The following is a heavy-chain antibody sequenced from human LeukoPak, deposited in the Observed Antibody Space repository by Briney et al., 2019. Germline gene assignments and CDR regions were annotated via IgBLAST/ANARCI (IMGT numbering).Heavy chain of an antibody. CDR2: IYHSGST. V-gene: IGHV4-38-2*01. CDR1: GYSISSGYY. Sequence: SETLSLTCAVSGYSISSGYYWGWIRQPPGKGLEWIGSIYHSGSTYYNPSLKSRVTISVDTSKNQFSLELSSVTAADTAVYYCARLLGLYSSSSGSPDAFDIWGQGTMVTVSS. D-gene: IGHD6-6*01. J-gene: IGHJ3*02. CDR3: ARLLGLYSSSSGSPDAFDI.